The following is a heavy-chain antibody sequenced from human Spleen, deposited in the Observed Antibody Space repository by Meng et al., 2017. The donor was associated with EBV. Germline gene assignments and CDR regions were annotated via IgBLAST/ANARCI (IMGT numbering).Heavy chain of an antibody. CDR2: IYYSGST. CDR3: ARQYCSTTSCYRDSFGY. Sequence: QVQLQGSRPGLVKPSETLSLTCTVSGGSVSSGSYYWSWIRQPPGKGLEWIGYIYYSGSTNYNPSLKSRVTISVDTSKNQFSLKLSSVTAADTAVYYCARQYCSTTSCYRDSFGYWGQGTLVTVSS. CDR1: GGSVSSGSYY. V-gene: IGHV4-61*01. J-gene: IGHJ4*02. D-gene: IGHD2-2*01.